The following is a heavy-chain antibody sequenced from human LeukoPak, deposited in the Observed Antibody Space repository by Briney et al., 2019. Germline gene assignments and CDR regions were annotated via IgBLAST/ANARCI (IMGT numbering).Heavy chain of an antibody. CDR2: ISDYNGNT. CDR1: GYTFTSYG. CDR3: ASGYCSSTSCYTGSTVNYDY. Sequence: ASVKVSCKASGYTFTSYGISWVRQAPGRGLEWMGRISDYNGNTNYAQKLQGRVTMTTDTSTSTAYMELRSLRSDDTAVYYCASGYCSSTSCYTGSTVNYDYWGQGTLVTVSS. D-gene: IGHD2-2*02. J-gene: IGHJ4*02. V-gene: IGHV1-18*01.